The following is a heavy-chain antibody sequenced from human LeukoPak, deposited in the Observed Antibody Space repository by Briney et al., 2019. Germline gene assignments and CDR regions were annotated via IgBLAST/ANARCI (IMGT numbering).Heavy chain of an antibody. CDR3: ARAPDDILTGYGWFDP. J-gene: IGHJ5*02. D-gene: IGHD3-9*01. V-gene: IGHV4-30-2*01. Sequence: SETLSLTCAVSGGSISSGGYSWSWIRQPPGKGLEWIGYIYHSGSTYYNPSLKSRVTISVDRSKNQFSLKLSSVTAADTAVYYCARAPDDILTGYGWFDPWGQGTLVTVSS. CDR1: GGSISSGGYS. CDR2: IYHSGST.